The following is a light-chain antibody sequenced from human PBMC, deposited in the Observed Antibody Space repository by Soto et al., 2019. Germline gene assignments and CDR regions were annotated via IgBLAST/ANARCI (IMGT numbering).Light chain of an antibody. Sequence: EVGLTQSPATLSLSPGDIATLSCRASQSVSSHFAWYQQKSGQAPRLLIYDASKRATGIPARFSGSGSGTDFTLTISRLEAEDFAVYYCQQSSSSPITFGQGTRLEI. CDR3: QQSSSSPIT. CDR2: DAS. V-gene: IGKV3-11*01. CDR1: QSVSSH. J-gene: IGKJ5*01.